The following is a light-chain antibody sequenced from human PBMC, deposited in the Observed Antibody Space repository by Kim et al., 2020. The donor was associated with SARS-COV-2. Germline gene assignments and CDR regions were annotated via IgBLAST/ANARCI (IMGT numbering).Light chain of an antibody. V-gene: IGKV3-15*01. CDR1: QSVRSN. J-gene: IGKJ2*01. CDR3: QQYDDWRPYT. Sequence: EIVVTQSPATLSVSPGERATLSCRASQSVRSNLAWYQQKPGQAPRLLIYGASTRATGIPARFSGSGSGTEFTLTISSLQSEDSAIYYCQQYDDWRPYTFGQGTKL. CDR2: GAS.